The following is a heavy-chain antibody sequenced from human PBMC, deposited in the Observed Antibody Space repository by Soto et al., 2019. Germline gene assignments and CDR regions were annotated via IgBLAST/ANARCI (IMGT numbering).Heavy chain of an antibody. D-gene: IGHD3-9*01. CDR2: IWYDGSDK. J-gene: IGHJ3*02. V-gene: IGHV3-33*08. Sequence: GGSLRLSCAASGFTFSSYGMHWVRQAPGKGLEWVAVIWYDGSDKYYADSVKGRFSISRDNAKNSLYLQMNSLRDEDTAVYYCARDSSDFDWLDAFDIWGQGTMVTGSS. CDR3: ARDSSDFDWLDAFDI. CDR1: GFTFSSYG.